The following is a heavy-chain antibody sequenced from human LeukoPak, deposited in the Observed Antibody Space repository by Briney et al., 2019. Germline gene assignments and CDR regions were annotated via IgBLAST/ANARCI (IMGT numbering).Heavy chain of an antibody. Sequence: SETLSLTCTVSGGSISSSSYYWGWIRQPPGKGLEWIGSIYYSGSTYYNPSLKSRVTISVDTSKNQFSLKLSSVTAADTAVYCCARRRVAGTIDYWGQGTLVTVSS. D-gene: IGHD6-19*01. CDR2: IYYSGST. J-gene: IGHJ4*02. V-gene: IGHV4-39*01. CDR3: ARRRVAGTIDY. CDR1: GGSISSSSYY.